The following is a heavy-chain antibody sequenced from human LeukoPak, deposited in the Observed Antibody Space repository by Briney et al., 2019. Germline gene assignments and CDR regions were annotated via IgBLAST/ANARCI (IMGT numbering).Heavy chain of an antibody. CDR2: IWYDGSNK. J-gene: IGHJ4*02. CDR3: ARDRGSSGSYFDY. Sequence: PGGSLRLSCAASGFTFSSYGMHWVRQAPGKGLEWMAVIWYDGSNKYYADSVKGRFTISRDNSKNTLYLQMNSLRAEDTAVYYCARDRGSSGSYFDYWGQGTLVTVSS. CDR1: GFTFSSYG. V-gene: IGHV3-33*01. D-gene: IGHD6-19*01.